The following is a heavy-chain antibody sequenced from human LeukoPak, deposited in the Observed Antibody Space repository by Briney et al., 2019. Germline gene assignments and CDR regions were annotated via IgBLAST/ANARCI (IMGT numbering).Heavy chain of an antibody. V-gene: IGHV1-69*04. CDR2: IIPILGIA. D-gene: IGHD6-13*01. CDR1: GGTFSSYA. CDR3: ARANVIAAAGYFDY. Sequence: ASVKVSCKASGGTFSSYAISWVRQAPGQGLEWMGRIIPILGIANYAQKFQGRVTITADKSTSTAYMELSSLRSEDTAVYYCARANVIAAAGYFDYWGQGTLVTVSS. J-gene: IGHJ4*02.